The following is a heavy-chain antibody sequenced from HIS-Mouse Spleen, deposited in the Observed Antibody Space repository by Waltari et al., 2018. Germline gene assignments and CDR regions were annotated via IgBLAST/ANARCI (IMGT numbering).Heavy chain of an antibody. CDR3: AKDSSSDAFDI. Sequence: EVQLLESGGGLVQPGGSLGLSCAASGFTFSSYALCLVRQAPGKGLEWGSAISGSGGSTYYADSVKGRFTISRDNSKNTLYLQMNSLRAEDTAVYYCAKDSSSDAFDIWGQGTMVTVSS. V-gene: IGHV3-23*01. J-gene: IGHJ3*02. CDR2: ISGSGGST. D-gene: IGHD6-6*01. CDR1: GFTFSSYA.